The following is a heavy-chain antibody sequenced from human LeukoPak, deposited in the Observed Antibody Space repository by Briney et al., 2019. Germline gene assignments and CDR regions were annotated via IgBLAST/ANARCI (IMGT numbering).Heavy chain of an antibody. J-gene: IGHJ4*02. D-gene: IGHD2-15*01. V-gene: IGHV4-39*01. CDR1: GGSISSNSYY. Sequence: SETLSLTCTVSGGSISSNSYYWGWIRQPPGKGLEWIGGIYYSGSTYYNPSLKSRVSISVDTSKNQFSLKLSSVTAADTAVYFCARAIVVVITASSYYFDYWGQGTLVTVSS. CDR3: ARAIVVVITASSYYFDY. CDR2: IYYSGST.